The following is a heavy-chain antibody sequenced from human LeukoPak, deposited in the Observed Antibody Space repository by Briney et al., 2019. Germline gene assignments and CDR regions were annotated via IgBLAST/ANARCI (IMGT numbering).Heavy chain of an antibody. CDR2: IYYSGST. Sequence: SETLSLTCTVSGRSISSYYWSWVRQPLGKGLEWIGYIYYSGSTNYNPSLKSRVTISVDTSKHQFSLKLSSVTAADTAVYYCARVWVEPAANHYYFDYWGQGTLVTVSS. CDR3: ARVWVEPAANHYYFDY. V-gene: IGHV4-59*01. J-gene: IGHJ4*02. D-gene: IGHD2-2*01. CDR1: GRSISSYY.